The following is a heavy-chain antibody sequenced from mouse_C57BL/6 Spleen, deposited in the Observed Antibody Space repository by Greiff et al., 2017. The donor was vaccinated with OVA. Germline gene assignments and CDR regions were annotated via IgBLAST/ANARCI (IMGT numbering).Heavy chain of an antibody. D-gene: IGHD2-4*01. V-gene: IGHV1-64*01. Sequence: VQLQQPGAELVKPGASVKLSCKASGYTFTSYWMHWVKQRPGQGLEWIGMIHPNSGSTNYNEKFKSKATLTVDKSSSTAYMQLSSLTSEDSAVYYCARCDYDGTSYAMDYWGQGTSVTVSS. CDR1: GYTFTSYW. J-gene: IGHJ4*01. CDR3: ARCDYDGTSYAMDY. CDR2: IHPNSGST.